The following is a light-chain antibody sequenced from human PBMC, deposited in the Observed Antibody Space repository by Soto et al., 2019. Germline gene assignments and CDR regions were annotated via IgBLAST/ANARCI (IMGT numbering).Light chain of an antibody. J-gene: IGKJ1*01. CDR1: QSVSSN. CDR2: GAS. CDR3: QQYNSWRWK. Sequence: EIVMTQSPATLSVSPGERGTLSCRASQSVSSNLAWYQQKPGQAPRLLIYGASTRATGIPARFSRSRSGTEYTLTIGSLESEDFAGYYCQQYNSWRWKFGPGTKGEVK. V-gene: IGKV3-15*01.